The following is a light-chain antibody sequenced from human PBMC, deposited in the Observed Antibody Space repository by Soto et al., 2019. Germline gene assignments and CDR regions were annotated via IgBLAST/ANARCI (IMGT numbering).Light chain of an antibody. CDR1: QSVSGSY. Sequence: EIVLTQSPGTLSLSPGERATLSCRASQSVSGSYLAWYQQKPGQAPRLLIYGTPSRATGIPDRFSGSGSGTDFTLTISRLDPEDIAVYFCQQFGTSPRTFGQGTKLEIK. CDR3: QQFGTSPRT. V-gene: IGKV3-20*01. CDR2: GTP. J-gene: IGKJ2*01.